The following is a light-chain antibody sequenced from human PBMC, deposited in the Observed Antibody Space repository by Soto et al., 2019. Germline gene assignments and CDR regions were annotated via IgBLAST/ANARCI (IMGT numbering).Light chain of an antibody. Sequence: EIVLTQSPATLSLSPGERVSLSCRASQSISRYLAWYQHKPGQAPRLLISDVSNRAAGIPARFSGSGSGTDFTRTSSSLEPEDFAVYYCQQRSSWPPTFGPGTKIDVK. CDR3: QQRSSWPPT. V-gene: IGKV3-11*01. J-gene: IGKJ3*01. CDR2: DVS. CDR1: QSISRY.